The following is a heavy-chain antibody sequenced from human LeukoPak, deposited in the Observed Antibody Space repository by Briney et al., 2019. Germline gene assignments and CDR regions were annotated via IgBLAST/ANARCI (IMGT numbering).Heavy chain of an antibody. CDR2: IYYSGST. CDR3: ARRRDGYNQGYFDY. Sequence: SETLSLTCTVSGGSISSSSYYWGWIRQPPGKGLEWIGSIYYSGSTSYNPSLKSRVTISVDTSKNQFSLKLSSVTAADTAVYYCARRRDGYNQGYFDYWGQGTLVTVSS. J-gene: IGHJ4*02. D-gene: IGHD5-24*01. CDR1: GGSISSSSYY. V-gene: IGHV4-39*01.